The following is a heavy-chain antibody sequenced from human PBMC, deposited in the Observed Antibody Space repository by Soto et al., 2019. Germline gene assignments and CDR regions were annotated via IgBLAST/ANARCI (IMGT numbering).Heavy chain of an antibody. CDR3: ARDRSDSSSWYDYYYYGMDV. Sequence: SVKVSCKASGGTFSSYAISWVRQAPGQGLEWMGGIIPIFGTANYAQKFQGRVTITADESTSTAYMELSSLRSEDTAVYYCARDRSDSSSWYDYYYYGMDVWGQGTTVTVSS. D-gene: IGHD6-13*01. CDR2: IIPIFGTA. J-gene: IGHJ6*02. CDR1: GGTFSSYA. V-gene: IGHV1-69*13.